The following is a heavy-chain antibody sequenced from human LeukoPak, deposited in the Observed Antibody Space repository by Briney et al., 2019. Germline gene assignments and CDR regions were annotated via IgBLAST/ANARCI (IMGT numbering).Heavy chain of an antibody. D-gene: IGHD4-11*01. Sequence: ASVKVSCKASGYTFTSYYMHWLRQAPGQGLEWMGIINPSGGSTSYAQKFQGRVTMTRDTSTSTVYMELSSLRSEDTAVYYCARDLQTLYYFDYWGQGTLVTLSS. CDR2: INPSGGST. CDR1: GYTFTSYY. J-gene: IGHJ4*02. CDR3: ARDLQTLYYFDY. V-gene: IGHV1-46*01.